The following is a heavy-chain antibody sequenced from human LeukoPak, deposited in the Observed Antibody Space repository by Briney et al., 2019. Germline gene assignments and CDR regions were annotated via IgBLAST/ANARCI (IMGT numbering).Heavy chain of an antibody. D-gene: IGHD2-2*01. Sequence: PSETLSLTCTVSGGSISSSSYYWGWIRQPPGKGLEWIGSIYDSGSTYYNPSLKSRVTIPVDTSKNQFSLKLSSVTAADTAVYYCARYRYCSSTSCYAPYYYYMDVWGKGTTVTVSS. V-gene: IGHV4-39*01. CDR1: GGSISSSSYY. CDR2: IYDSGST. J-gene: IGHJ6*03. CDR3: ARYRYCSSTSCYAPYYYYMDV.